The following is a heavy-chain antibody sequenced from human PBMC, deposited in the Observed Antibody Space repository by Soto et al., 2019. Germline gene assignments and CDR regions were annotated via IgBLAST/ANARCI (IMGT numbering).Heavy chain of an antibody. Sequence: GGSLRLSCAASGFTFSSYWMHWVRQAPGKGLVWVSRINSDGSSTSYADSVKGRFTISRDNAKNTLYLQMNSLRAEDTAVYYCARDVDSSGYSFYYGMDVWGQGTTVTVSS. D-gene: IGHD3-22*01. CDR2: INSDGSST. CDR1: GFTFSSYW. V-gene: IGHV3-74*01. CDR3: ARDVDSSGYSFYYGMDV. J-gene: IGHJ6*02.